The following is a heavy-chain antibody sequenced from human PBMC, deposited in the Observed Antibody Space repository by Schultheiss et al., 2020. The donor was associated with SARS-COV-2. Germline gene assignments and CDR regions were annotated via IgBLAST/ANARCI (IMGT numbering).Heavy chain of an antibody. CDR3: TRDFDY. V-gene: IGHV3-33*05. CDR2: ISYDGSNK. Sequence: GGSLRLSCAASGFTFSSYGMHWVRQAPGKGLEWVAVISYDGSNKYYADSVKGRFTISRDNSKNTLYLQMNSLRVEDTAVYYCTRDFDYWGQGTLVTVSS. CDR1: GFTFSSYG. J-gene: IGHJ4*02.